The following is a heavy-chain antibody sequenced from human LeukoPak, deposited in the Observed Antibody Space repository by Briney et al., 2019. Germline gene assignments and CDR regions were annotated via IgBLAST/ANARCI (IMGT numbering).Heavy chain of an antibody. Sequence: SETLSLTCTVSGGSISSSSYNWGWIRHPPGRGLEWIGSIYYSGSTYYNQSLKSRLTISVDTSKNQFSLKLSSVTAADTAVYYCARTYGGNTFLDYWGQGTLVTVSS. CDR1: GGSISSSSYN. CDR3: ARTYGGNTFLDY. J-gene: IGHJ4*02. D-gene: IGHD4-23*01. CDR2: IYYSGST. V-gene: IGHV4-39*01.